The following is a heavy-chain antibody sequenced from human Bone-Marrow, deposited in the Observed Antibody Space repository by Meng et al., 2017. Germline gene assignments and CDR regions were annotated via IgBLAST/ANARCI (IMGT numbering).Heavy chain of an antibody. Sequence: ASVKVSCKASGYTFTSYGISWVRQAPGQGLEWMGWISAYNGNTNYAQKLQGRVTMTTDTSTSTAYMELRSLRSDDTAMYYCARESGGGYSSSWYSYFQHWGQGTLVTVSS. D-gene: IGHD6-13*01. CDR2: ISAYNGNT. V-gene: IGHV1-18*01. J-gene: IGHJ1*01. CDR3: ARESGGGYSSSWYSYFQH. CDR1: GYTFTSYG.